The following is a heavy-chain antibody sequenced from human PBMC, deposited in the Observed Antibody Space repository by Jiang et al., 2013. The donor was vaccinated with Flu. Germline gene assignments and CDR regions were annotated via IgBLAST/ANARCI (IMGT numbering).Heavy chain of an antibody. CDR1: GFTFSNAW. CDR2: IKSKTDGGTT. J-gene: IGHJ4*02. CDR3: TTDLNGYDLFDY. Sequence: QLVESGGGLVKPGGSLRLSCAASGFTFSNAWMSWVRQAPGKGLEWVGRIKSKTDGGTTDYAAPVKGRFTISRDDSKNTLYLQMNSLKTEDTAVYYCTTDLNGYDLFDYWGQGTLVTVSS. D-gene: IGHD5-12*01. V-gene: IGHV3-15*01.